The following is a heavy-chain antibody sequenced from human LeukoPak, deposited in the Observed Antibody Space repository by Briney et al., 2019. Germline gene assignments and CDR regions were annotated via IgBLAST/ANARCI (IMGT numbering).Heavy chain of an antibody. Sequence: SETLSLTCTVSGGSISSYYWSWIRQPPGKGLEWIGYIYYSGSTNYNPSLKSRVTISVDTSKNQFSLKLSSVTAADTAVYYCATSPRPRVATIIRYYYGMDVWGQGTTVTVSS. CDR1: GGSISSYY. J-gene: IGHJ6*02. D-gene: IGHD5-12*01. V-gene: IGHV4-59*01. CDR3: ATSPRPRVATIIRYYYGMDV. CDR2: IYYSGST.